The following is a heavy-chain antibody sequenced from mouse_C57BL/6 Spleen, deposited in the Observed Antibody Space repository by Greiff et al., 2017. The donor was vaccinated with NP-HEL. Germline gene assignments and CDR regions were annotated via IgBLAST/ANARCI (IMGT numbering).Heavy chain of an antibody. Sequence: QVQLQQSGPELVKPGASVKISCKASGYAFSSSWMNWVKQRPGKGLEWIGRIYPGDGDTNYNGKFKGKATLTADKSSSTAYMQLSSLTSEDSAVYFCARELTGPFAYWGQGTLVTVSA. CDR2: IYPGDGDT. CDR3: ARELTGPFAY. J-gene: IGHJ3*01. CDR1: GYAFSSSW. D-gene: IGHD4-1*01. V-gene: IGHV1-82*01.